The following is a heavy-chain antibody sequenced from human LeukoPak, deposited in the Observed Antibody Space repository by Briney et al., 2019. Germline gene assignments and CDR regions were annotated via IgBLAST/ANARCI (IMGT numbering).Heavy chain of an antibody. Sequence: KSSETLSLTCTVSGGSISSSSYYWGWIRQPPGKGLEWIGSIYYSGSTYYNPSLKSRVTISVDTSKNQFSLKLSSVTAADTAVYYCARQGPYVWGSYRSRDAFDIWGQGTMVTVSS. CDR1: GGSISSSSYY. CDR3: ARQGPYVWGSYRSRDAFDI. D-gene: IGHD3-16*02. V-gene: IGHV4-39*01. CDR2: IYYSGST. J-gene: IGHJ3*02.